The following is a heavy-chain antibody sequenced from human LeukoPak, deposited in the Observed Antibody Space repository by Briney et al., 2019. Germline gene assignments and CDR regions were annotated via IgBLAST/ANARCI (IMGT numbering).Heavy chain of an antibody. CDR2: IYYSGST. CDR1: GGSISSYY. Sequence: SETLSLTCTVSGGSISSYYWSWIRQPPGKGLEWIGYIYYSGSTIYNPSLKSRVTISVDTSKNQFSLKLSSVSAADTAVYYCARGNSGTTLDYWGQGTLVTVSS. CDR3: ARGNSGTTLDY. D-gene: IGHD1-7*01. J-gene: IGHJ4*02. V-gene: IGHV4-59*01.